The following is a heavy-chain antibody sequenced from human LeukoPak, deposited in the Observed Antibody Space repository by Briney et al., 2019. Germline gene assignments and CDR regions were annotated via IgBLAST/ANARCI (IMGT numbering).Heavy chain of an antibody. D-gene: IGHD6-19*01. J-gene: IGHJ3*02. CDR2: MNPNSGNT. CDR3: ASSIAVAAPDAFDI. V-gene: IGHV1-8*01. Sequence: ASVKVSRKASGYTFTSYDINWVRQATGQGLEWMGWMNPNSGNTGYAQKFQGRVTMTRNTSISTAYMELSSLRSEDTAVYYCASSIAVAAPDAFDIWGQGTMVTVSS. CDR1: GYTFTSYD.